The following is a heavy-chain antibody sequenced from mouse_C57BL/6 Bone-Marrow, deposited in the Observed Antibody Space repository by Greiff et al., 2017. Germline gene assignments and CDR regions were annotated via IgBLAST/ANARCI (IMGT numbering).Heavy chain of an antibody. D-gene: IGHD4-1*01. CDR3: VRHLGWCAY. CDR2: IRSKSNNYAT. CDR1: GFSFNTYA. J-gene: IGHJ3*01. Sequence: EVKLQESGGGLVQPKGSLKLSCAASGFSFNTYAMNWVRQAPGKGLEWVARIRSKSNNYATYYADSVKDRFTISRDDSESMLYLQMNNLKTEDTAMYYCVRHLGWCAYWGQGTLVTVSA. V-gene: IGHV10-1*01.